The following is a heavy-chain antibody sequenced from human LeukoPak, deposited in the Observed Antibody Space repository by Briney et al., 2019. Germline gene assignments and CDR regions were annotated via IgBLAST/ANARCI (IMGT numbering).Heavy chain of an antibody. CDR3: ARRGGSGRAFDY. D-gene: IGHD1-26*01. J-gene: IGHJ4*02. CDR2: IYYTGGT. Sequence: PSETLSLTCSVSGASISGGTYYWGWIRQPPGKGLEWIGSIYYTGGTYDNPSLKSRVTISVDTSENQFSLKLSSVTAADTAVYYCARRGGSGRAFDYWGQGTLVTVSS. V-gene: IGHV4-39*01. CDR1: GASISGGTYY.